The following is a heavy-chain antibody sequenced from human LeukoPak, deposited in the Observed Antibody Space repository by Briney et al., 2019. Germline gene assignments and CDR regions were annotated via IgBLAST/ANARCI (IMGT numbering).Heavy chain of an antibody. CDR1: GGSISSGAYS. J-gene: IGHJ6*02. CDR3: ARSTPPDYYGMDV. CDR2: IYHSGGT. Sequence: SETLSHTCAVSGGSISSGAYSWNWIRQPPGKGLEWIGFIYHSGGTYYNPSLKSRVTISVDRSKNQFSLKLNSVTAADTAVYFCARSTPPDYYGMDVWGQGTTVTVSS. D-gene: IGHD2-2*01. V-gene: IGHV4-30-2*01.